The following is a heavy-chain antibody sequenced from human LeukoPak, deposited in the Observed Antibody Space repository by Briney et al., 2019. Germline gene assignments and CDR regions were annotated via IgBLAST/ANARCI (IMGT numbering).Heavy chain of an antibody. CDR1: GYTFSDYY. J-gene: IGHJ6*02. CDR2: INPKSGDT. Sequence: AAVKVSCKASGYTFSDYYIQWMRQAPGQGLEWRGWINPKSGDTTYAHNFQDRVTMSRDTSISSAYMELSRLRSDDTAVYYCARETKWELQFFAMDVWGQGTTVTVSS. D-gene: IGHD1-26*01. V-gene: IGHV1-2*02. CDR3: ARETKWELQFFAMDV.